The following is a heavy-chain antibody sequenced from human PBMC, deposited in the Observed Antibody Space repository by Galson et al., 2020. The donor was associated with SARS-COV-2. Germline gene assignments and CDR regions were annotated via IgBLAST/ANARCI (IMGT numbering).Heavy chain of an antibody. Sequence: GESLKNPCAASGFTFSRYAMHWVRQAPGKGLEWVAVISYDGSNKYYADSVKGRFTISRDNSKNTLYLQMNSLRAEDTAVYYCARARGGSYHDAFDIWGQGTMVTVSS. CDR3: ARARGGSYHDAFDI. CDR2: ISYDGSNK. J-gene: IGHJ3*02. CDR1: GFTFSRYA. V-gene: IGHV3-30*01. D-gene: IGHD1-26*01.